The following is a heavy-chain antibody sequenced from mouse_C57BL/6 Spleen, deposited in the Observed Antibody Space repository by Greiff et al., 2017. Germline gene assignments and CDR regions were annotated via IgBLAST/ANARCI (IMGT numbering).Heavy chain of an antibody. Sequence: VQLQQSGAELVKPGASVKLSCTASGFNITDYYMHWVKQRTEQGLEWIGRIDPEDGETKYAPKFQGKATITADTASNTAYLPLSSLTSDNTDVYYCDRSTMVTTYAMDYWGQGTSVTVSS. J-gene: IGHJ4*01. V-gene: IGHV14-2*01. CDR2: IDPEDGET. CDR1: GFNITDYY. CDR3: DRSTMVTTYAMDY. D-gene: IGHD2-2*01.